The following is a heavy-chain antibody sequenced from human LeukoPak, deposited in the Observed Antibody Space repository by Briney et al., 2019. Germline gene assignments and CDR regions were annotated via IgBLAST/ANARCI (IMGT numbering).Heavy chain of an antibody. CDR2: IYSSGNT. Sequence: PSETLSLTCSFSGDSISTYYWSWIRQSPGKGLEWIGHIYSSGNTDYNSSLKSRVTISVDTSKSQFSLRLSSVSTTDTAVYYCARLRWQLVGPYFDYWGQGILVTVSS. CDR3: ARLRWQLVGPYFDY. J-gene: IGHJ4*02. V-gene: IGHV4-59*01. D-gene: IGHD1-26*01. CDR1: GDSISTYY.